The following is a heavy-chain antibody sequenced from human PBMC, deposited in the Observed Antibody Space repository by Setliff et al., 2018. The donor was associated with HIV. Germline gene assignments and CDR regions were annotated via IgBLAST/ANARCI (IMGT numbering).Heavy chain of an antibody. V-gene: IGHV1-69*10. CDR2: IIPISDMT. D-gene: IGHD3-10*01. CDR1: GGTFTNYI. J-gene: IGHJ4*02. CDR3: AREKEGILNY. Sequence: SVKVSCKASGGTFTNYIYSWVRQAPGQGLEWMGGIIPISDMTHYAQHFQGRVTITADTATSTAYMELTSLGSDDTAIYFCAREKEGILNYWGQGTLVTVSS.